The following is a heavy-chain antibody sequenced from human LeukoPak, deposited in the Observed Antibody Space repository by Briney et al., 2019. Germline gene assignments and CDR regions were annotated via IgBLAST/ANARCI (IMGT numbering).Heavy chain of an antibody. CDR3: AKAPVGHCSGAFCYHFDS. Sequence: GGSLRLSCAASGLTFSTYAMSWVRQTPGKGLEWVAAISGDNPGTYHANSVKGRFTISRDNSKNTLHLQMSGLRAEDTARYYCAKAPVGHCSGAFCYHFDSWGQGTLVTVSS. J-gene: IGHJ4*02. CDR2: ISGDNPGT. D-gene: IGHD2-15*01. V-gene: IGHV3-23*01. CDR1: GLTFSTYA.